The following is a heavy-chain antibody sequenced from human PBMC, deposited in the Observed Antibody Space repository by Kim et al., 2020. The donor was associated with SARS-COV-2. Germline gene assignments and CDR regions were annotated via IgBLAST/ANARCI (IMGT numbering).Heavy chain of an antibody. CDR2: IYYSGST. CDR3: ARGESSSSWPYYYYGMDV. V-gene: IGHV4-59*01. Sequence: SETLSLTCTVSGGSISSYYWSWIRQPPGKGLEWIGYIYYSGSTNYNPSLKSRVTISVDTSKNQFSLKLSSVTAADTAVYYCARGESSSSWPYYYYGMDVWGQGTTVTVSS. CDR1: GGSISSYY. D-gene: IGHD6-13*01. J-gene: IGHJ6*02.